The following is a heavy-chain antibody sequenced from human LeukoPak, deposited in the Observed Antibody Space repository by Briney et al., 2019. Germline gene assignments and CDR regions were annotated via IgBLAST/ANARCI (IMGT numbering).Heavy chain of an antibody. CDR1: GFSLTTPGMR. D-gene: IGHD5-12*01. Sequence: GPALSYARQALTLTCAVTGFSLTTPGMRVTWIRQPPGEALEWLARIDWDDDKYYAASLKTRLSISKDTTKKQVVLAMTDMDTADTATYYCSRISRHLAVDYWGQGLLVTVSS. V-gene: IGHV2-70*04. CDR2: IDWDDDK. J-gene: IGHJ4*02. CDR3: SRISRHLAVDY.